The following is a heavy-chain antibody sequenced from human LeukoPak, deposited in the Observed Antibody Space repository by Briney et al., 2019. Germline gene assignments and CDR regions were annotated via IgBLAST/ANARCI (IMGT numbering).Heavy chain of an antibody. CDR2: IYFSRYT. V-gene: IGHV4-39*07. D-gene: IGHD3-22*01. J-gene: IGHJ3*02. CDR1: GGSISSSSYN. CDR3: ASSDQYYYDGTGSLVLAFDI. Sequence: PSETLSLTCTVSGGSISSSSYNWGWIRQPPGKGLEWIGIIYFSRYTYYNASLKSRVTISLDTSKNQISLKLSSVTAADTAVYYCASSDQYYYDGTGSLVLAFDIWGQGTMVTVSS.